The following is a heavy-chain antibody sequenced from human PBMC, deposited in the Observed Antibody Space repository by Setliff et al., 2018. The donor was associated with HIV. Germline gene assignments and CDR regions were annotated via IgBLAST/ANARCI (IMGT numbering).Heavy chain of an antibody. V-gene: IGHV3-7*03. Sequence: GESLKISCAASRFSLTTSWMTWVRQAPGKGLEWIANINEDGNKKYHAGSVWGRFTISRDNAKNSLYLQMNSLRAEDTAVYYCARVHLRTNAVYGVVSNQFDPWGQGTLVTVSS. D-gene: IGHD2-8*01. CDR1: RFSLTTSW. CDR2: INEDGNKK. CDR3: ARVHLRTNAVYGVVSNQFDP. J-gene: IGHJ5*02.